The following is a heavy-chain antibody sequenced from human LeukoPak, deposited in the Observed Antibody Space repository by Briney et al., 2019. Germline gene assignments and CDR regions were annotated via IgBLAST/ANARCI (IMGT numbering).Heavy chain of an antibody. CDR3: AGGYSGYDTFFEY. CDR1: GDSISSGSYY. V-gene: IGHV4-61*02. J-gene: IGHJ4*02. CDR2: IYSSGRT. Sequence: SETLSLTCTVSGDSISSGSYYWSWIRQPAGEGLEWIGRIYSSGRTHYSPSLKSRVAISVDTSKNQFSLKLSSVTAADTAVYYCAGGYSGYDTFFEYWGQGTLVTVSS. D-gene: IGHD5-12*01.